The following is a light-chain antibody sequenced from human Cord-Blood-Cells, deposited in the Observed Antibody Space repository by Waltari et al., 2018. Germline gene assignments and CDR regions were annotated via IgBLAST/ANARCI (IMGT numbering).Light chain of an antibody. Sequence: HSVLTQPPSVSGAPAPRVTVSCTGCSANIWAGCAVHWYQQLPGTAPKRLIYGSSNRPSGVPDRFSGSKSGTSASLTIAGLQAEDEADYYCQSYDGSLRWVFGRGTKLTVL. CDR2: GSS. CDR1: SANIWAGCA. V-gene: IGLV1-40*01. J-gene: IGLJ3*02. CDR3: QSYDGSLRWV.